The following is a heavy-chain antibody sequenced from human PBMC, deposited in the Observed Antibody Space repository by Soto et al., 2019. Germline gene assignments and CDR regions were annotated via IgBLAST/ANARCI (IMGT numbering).Heavy chain of an antibody. Sequence: GESLKISCEASGYSFTSYWIGWVRQMPGKDLEWMGIIHPGDSDTKYSPSFQGQVTISVDKSITTAYLQWSSLKASDTAMYYCARTPGPEVAASLEYYYFSGMDVWGQGTKVTVSS. J-gene: IGHJ6*02. CDR2: IHPGDSDT. V-gene: IGHV5-51*01. CDR1: GYSFTSYW. CDR3: ARTPGPEVAASLEYYYFSGMDV. D-gene: IGHD2-15*01.